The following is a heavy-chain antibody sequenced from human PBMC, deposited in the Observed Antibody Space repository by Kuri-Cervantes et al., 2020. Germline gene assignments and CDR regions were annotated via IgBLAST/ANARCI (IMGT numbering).Heavy chain of an antibody. CDR1: GGSFSDYC. D-gene: IGHD3-3*01. V-gene: IGHV4-34*01. CDR2: LNDSGRT. Sequence: SETLSLTCAVYGGSFSDYCWRWIRPPPGKGLERIGDLNDSGRTNYNPSLKSRVTISVDTSKNQFSLKLSSVTAADTAVYYCARGVLQFSEWLSNHGFDPWGQGTLVTVSS. J-gene: IGHJ5*02. CDR3: ARGVLQFSEWLSNHGFDP.